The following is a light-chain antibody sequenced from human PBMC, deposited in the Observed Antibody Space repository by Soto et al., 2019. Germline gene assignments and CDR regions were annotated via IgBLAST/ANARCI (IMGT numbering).Light chain of an antibody. CDR3: QDYGTSWT. CDR2: AAS. Sequence: EIVRTQSPATLSLSTGERATLPCRASQSVSSNKLAWYQQKPGQAPRLLIYAASSRATGIPDRFSGSGSGTDFTLTINRLEPEDFAVYYCQDYGTSWTFGQGTKVDIK. J-gene: IGKJ1*01. V-gene: IGKV3-20*01. CDR1: QSVSSNK.